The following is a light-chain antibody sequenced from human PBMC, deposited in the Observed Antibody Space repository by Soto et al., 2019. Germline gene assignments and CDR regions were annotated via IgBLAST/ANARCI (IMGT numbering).Light chain of an antibody. Sequence: DIVMTQSPDSLAVSLGERATINCKSSQSVLYSSNNKNSVAWYQQKTGQHHQLLIYWESTRESGVTDRFSGSESGTDFTLTISSLQAEEVAVYDCQQYYTTRWTVGQWTKVEIK. CDR3: QQYYTTRWT. CDR2: WES. CDR1: QSVLYSSNNKNS. J-gene: IGKJ1*01. V-gene: IGKV4-1*01.